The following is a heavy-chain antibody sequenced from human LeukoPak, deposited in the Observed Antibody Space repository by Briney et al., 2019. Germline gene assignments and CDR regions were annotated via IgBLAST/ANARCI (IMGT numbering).Heavy chain of an antibody. Sequence: GGSLRLSCAASGFTFSSYGMSWVRQAPGKGLEWVSAISGSGGSTYYADSVKGRFTISRDNAKNSLYLQMNSLRAEDTAVYYCAILPWGGQQNWFDPWGQGTLVTVSS. CDR1: GFTFSSYG. CDR3: AILPWGGQQNWFDP. CDR2: ISGSGGST. J-gene: IGHJ5*02. D-gene: IGHD3-3*01. V-gene: IGHV3-23*01.